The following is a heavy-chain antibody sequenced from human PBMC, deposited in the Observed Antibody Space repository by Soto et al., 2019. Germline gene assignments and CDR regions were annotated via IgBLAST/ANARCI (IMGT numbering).Heavy chain of an antibody. CDR2: IIPIFGTA. Sequence: QVQLVQSGAEVKKPGSSVKVSCKASGGTFSSYAISWVRQAPGQGLEWMGGIIPIFGTANYAQKFQGRVKIPADESTSTAYMELSSLRSEDTAVYYCAGDAGRSPYSSGYYSAAYWGQEPLVTVSS. V-gene: IGHV1-69*01. D-gene: IGHD3-22*01. CDR3: AGDAGRSPYSSGYYSAAY. J-gene: IGHJ4*02. CDR1: GGTFSSYA.